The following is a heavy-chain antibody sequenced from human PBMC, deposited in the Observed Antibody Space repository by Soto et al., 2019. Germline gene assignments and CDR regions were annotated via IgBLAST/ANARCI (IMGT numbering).Heavy chain of an antibody. CDR2: INHSGST. J-gene: IGHJ6*02. D-gene: IGHD3-10*01. CDR3: ARGLRFTNYYGSGSYYTNYYYGMDV. CDR1: GGSFSGYY. V-gene: IGHV4-34*01. Sequence: SETLSLTCAVYGGSFSGYYWSWIHQPPGKGLEWIGEINHSGSTNYNPSLKSRVTISVDTSKNQFSLKLSSVTAADTAVYYCARGLRFTNYYGSGSYYTNYYYGMDVWGQGTTVTVSS.